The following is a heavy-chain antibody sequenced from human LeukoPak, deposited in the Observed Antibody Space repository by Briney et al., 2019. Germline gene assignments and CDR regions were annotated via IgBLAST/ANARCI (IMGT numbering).Heavy chain of an antibody. CDR2: IYYSGST. CDR3: ASAQYYDFWSGYCTNFWFDP. J-gene: IGHJ5*02. Sequence: PSETLSLTCTVSGGSISSSSYYWGWIRQPPGKGLEWIGSIYYSGSTYYNPSLKSRVTISVDTSKNQFSLKLSSVTAADTAVYYCASAQYYDFWSGYCTNFWFDPWGQGTLVTVSS. D-gene: IGHD3-3*01. V-gene: IGHV4-39*01. CDR1: GGSISSSSYY.